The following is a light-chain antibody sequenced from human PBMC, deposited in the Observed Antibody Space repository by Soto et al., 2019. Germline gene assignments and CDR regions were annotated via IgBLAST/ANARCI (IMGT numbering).Light chain of an antibody. J-gene: IGKJ1*01. V-gene: IGKV1-39*01. CDR1: QSISTY. CDR3: QQTYTSPRT. CDR2: ATS. Sequence: DIHGTESPSSLSASVGYRVTITCRASQSISTYLIWYQQKPGKAPKLLIYATSSLQSGVPSRFSGSGSGTDFTLTISSLQPEDFATYYCQQTYTSPRTFAQGTKV.